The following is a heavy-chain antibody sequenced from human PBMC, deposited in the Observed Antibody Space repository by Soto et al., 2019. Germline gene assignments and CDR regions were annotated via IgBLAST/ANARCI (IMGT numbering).Heavy chain of an antibody. J-gene: IGHJ5*02. CDR2: ISAYNGNT. CDR3: ARVVGALGHWFDP. CDR1: GYNFNSYT. Sequence: QVQLVQSGAEVKKPGASVKVSCKASGYNFNSYTISWVRQAPGQGLEWMGRISAYNGNTNYAQKLQGRDPMTTDTXTSTDSRGLRSPRSDATAVYHCARVVGALGHWFDPWGQGTLVTVSS. V-gene: IGHV1-18*01. D-gene: IGHD1-26*01.